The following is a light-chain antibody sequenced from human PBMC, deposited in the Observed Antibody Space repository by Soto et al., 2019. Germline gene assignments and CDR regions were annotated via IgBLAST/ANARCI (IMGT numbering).Light chain of an antibody. Sequence: EIVLTQSPATLSLSPGERATLSCRASPSVTNFLAWYQQKPGQAPRLLIYDAYNRATGIPPRFSGSGSGTDFTLTISSLEPEDFAVYYCQQRSNWPPITFGQGTRLEIK. CDR1: PSVTNF. J-gene: IGKJ5*01. CDR3: QQRSNWPPIT. CDR2: DAY. V-gene: IGKV3-11*01.